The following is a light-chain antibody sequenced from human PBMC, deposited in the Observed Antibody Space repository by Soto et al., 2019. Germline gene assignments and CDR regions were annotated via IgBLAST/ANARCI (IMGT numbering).Light chain of an antibody. CDR2: GAS. V-gene: IGKV3-20*01. J-gene: IGKJ1*01. Sequence: EIVLTQSPGTLSLSPGERATLSCRASQSVYNNYLGWYQQKPGQTPRLLVNGASNRATGIPDRFSGSGSGTDFTLTISSLEPEDFAVYYCQQYGRPPRSFGQGTRVEIK. CDR1: QSVYNNY. CDR3: QQYGRPPRS.